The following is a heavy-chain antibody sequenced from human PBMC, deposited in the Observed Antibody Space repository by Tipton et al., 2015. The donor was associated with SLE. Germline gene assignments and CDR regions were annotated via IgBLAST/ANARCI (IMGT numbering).Heavy chain of an antibody. CDR1: SGSISSYH. D-gene: IGHD7-27*01. Sequence: TLSLTCTVSSGSISSYHWSWIRRPPGKGLEWIGYIYYSGNINHNPSLESRVTISLDTSKNQFSLKLNSVTAADTAVYYCARGGRWGSVANFDNWGQGTLVTVSS. V-gene: IGHV4-59*07. CDR3: ARGGRWGSVANFDN. J-gene: IGHJ4*02. CDR2: IYYSGNI.